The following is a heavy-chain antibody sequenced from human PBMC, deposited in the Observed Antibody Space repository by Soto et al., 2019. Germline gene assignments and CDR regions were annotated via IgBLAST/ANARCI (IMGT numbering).Heavy chain of an antibody. CDR1: GYSLTGYY. J-gene: IGHJ4*02. Sequence: ASVKVSCKASGYSLTGYYIHWLRQAPGQGLEWMGWINPKTGGTNYAQNLQGRVTMTRDTGISTAFMELNRLRSDDTAVYYCARDYCSGGGCYCFDYWGPGTLVTVS. CDR3: ARDYCSGGGCYCFDY. V-gene: IGHV1-2*02. D-gene: IGHD2-15*01. CDR2: INPKTGGT.